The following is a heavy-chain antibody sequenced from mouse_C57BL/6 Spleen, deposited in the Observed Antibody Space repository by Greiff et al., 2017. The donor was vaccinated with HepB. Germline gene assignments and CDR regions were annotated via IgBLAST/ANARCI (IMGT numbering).Heavy chain of an antibody. Sequence: DVKLVESGPELVKPGASVKISCKASGYSFTGYYMNWVKQSPEKSLEWIGEINPSTGGTTYNQKFKAKATLTVDKSSSTAYMQLKSLTSEDSAVYYCARRTGTPYFDVWGTGTTVTVSS. CDR3: ARRTGTPYFDV. J-gene: IGHJ1*03. CDR2: INPSTGGT. CDR1: GYSFTGYY. D-gene: IGHD4-1*01. V-gene: IGHV1-42*01.